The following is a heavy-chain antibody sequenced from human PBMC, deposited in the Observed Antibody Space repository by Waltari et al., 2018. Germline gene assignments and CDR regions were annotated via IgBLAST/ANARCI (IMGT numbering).Heavy chain of an antibody. V-gene: IGHV4-4*02. Sequence: QVQLQESGPGLVKPSGTLSLTCAVSGGPISSSNWWSWVRQPPGKGLEWIGESYHSGSTNYNPSLKSRVTISGDKSKNQCSLMLSSVTAADTAVYYCARIAGYSGSFLTFDYWGQGTLVTVSS. D-gene: IGHD6-13*01. J-gene: IGHJ4*02. CDR1: GGPISSSNW. CDR3: ARIAGYSGSFLTFDY. CDR2: SYHSGST.